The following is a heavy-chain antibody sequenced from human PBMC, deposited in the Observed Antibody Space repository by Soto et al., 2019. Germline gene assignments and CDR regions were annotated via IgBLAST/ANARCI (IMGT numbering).Heavy chain of an antibody. V-gene: IGHV1-18*01. CDR1: GYTFTIYG. Sequence: ASVKVSCKASGYTFTIYGVSWVRQAPGQGLEWMGWISGYNGNTNYAQKFQGRVTMTTDTSTSTAYMELRSLRSDDTAVYYCARFDVGYGGYTQGGYYYMDVWGKGTTVTVSS. CDR2: ISGYNGNT. D-gene: IGHD4-17*01. J-gene: IGHJ6*03. CDR3: ARFDVGYGGYTQGGYYYMDV.